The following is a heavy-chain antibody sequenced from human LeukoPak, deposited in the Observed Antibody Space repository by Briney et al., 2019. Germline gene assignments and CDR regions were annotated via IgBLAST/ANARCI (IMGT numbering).Heavy chain of an antibody. CDR2: IKSKTDGGTT. Sequence: PGGSLRLSCAASGFTFSNAWMNWVRQAPGKGLEWVGRIKSKTDGGTTDSAAPVKGRFTISRDDSKNTLYLQMNSLRAEDTALYFCAKKAQYDGHYPLDYWGQGTLVTVSA. CDR1: GFTFSNAW. D-gene: IGHD4/OR15-4a*01. CDR3: AKKAQYDGHYPLDY. V-gene: IGHV3-15*07. J-gene: IGHJ4*02.